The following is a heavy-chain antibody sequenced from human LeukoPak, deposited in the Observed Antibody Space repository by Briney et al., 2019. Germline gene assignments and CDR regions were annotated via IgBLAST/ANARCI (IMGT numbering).Heavy chain of an antibody. CDR1: GGSISSRSYY. V-gene: IGHV4-39*07. D-gene: IGHD3-9*01. CDR3: ARSYDILDYFDY. CDR2: FYYSGST. J-gene: IGHJ4*02. Sequence: PSETLSLTCTVSGGSISSRSYYWGWIRQPPGTGLEWIGSFYYSGSTNYNPPLKSRVTISVDTSKNQFSLKLSSVAAADTAVYYCARSYDILDYFDYWGQGTLVTVSS.